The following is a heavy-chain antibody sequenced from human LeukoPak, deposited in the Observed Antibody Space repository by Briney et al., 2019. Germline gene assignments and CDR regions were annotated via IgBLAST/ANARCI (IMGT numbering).Heavy chain of an antibody. CDR2: IYYSGST. V-gene: IGHV4-30-4*08. J-gene: IGHJ4*02. CDR3: ARAGTNWLDFDY. CDR1: GGSVSSGSYY. Sequence: PSETLSLTCTVSGGSVSSGSYYWSWIRQPPGKGLEWIGYIYYSGSTYTNPSLKSRVTISVDTSKNQFSLKLISVTAADTAVYYCARAGTNWLDFDYWGQGTLVTVSS. D-gene: IGHD1-1*01.